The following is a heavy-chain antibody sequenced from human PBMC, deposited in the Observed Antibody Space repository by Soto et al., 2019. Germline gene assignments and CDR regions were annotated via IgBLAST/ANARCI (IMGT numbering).Heavy chain of an antibody. CDR1: GFTFSSYA. V-gene: IGHV3-23*01. CDR3: AKGLWIAVAVTPMDV. D-gene: IGHD6-19*01. J-gene: IGHJ6*02. CDR2: ISGSGGST. Sequence: EVQLLESGGGLVQPGGSLRLSCAASGFTFSSYAMSWVRQAPGKGLEWDSAISGSGGSTYYADSVKGRFTISRDNSKNTLYLQMNSLRAEDTAVYYCAKGLWIAVAVTPMDVWGQGTTVTVSS.